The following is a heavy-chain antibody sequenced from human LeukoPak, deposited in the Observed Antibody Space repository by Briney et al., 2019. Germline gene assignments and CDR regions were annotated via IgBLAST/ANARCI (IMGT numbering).Heavy chain of an antibody. CDR3: ARDYQMSGTYSYYFDY. Sequence: PSETLSLTCTVSGGSTSRNYWSWIRQPPGKGLEWIGYIYYSGITNYNPSLKSRVTISVDTSKNQFSLKLSSVTAADTAMYYCARDYQMSGTYSYYFDYWGQGTLVTVSS. J-gene: IGHJ4*02. CDR2: IYYSGIT. CDR1: GGSTSRNY. D-gene: IGHD1-26*01. V-gene: IGHV4-59*01.